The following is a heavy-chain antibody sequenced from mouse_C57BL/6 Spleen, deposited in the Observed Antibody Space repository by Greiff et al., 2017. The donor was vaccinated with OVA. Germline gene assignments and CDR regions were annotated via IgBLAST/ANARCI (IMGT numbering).Heavy chain of an antibody. CDR2: IDPETGGT. V-gene: IGHV1-15*01. J-gene: IGHJ3*01. Sequence: VQLQQSGAELVRPGASVTLSCKASGYTFTDYEMHWVKQTPVHGLEWIGAIDPETGGTAYNQKFKGKAILTADKSSSTAYMELRSLTSEDSAVYYCTRGSSGYVAWFAYWGQGTLVTVSA. CDR1: GYTFTDYE. CDR3: TRGSSGYVAWFAY. D-gene: IGHD3-2*02.